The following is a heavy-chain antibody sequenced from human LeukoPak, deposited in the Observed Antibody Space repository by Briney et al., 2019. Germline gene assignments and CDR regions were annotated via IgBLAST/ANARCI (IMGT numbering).Heavy chain of an antibody. CDR2: IIPIFGTA. D-gene: IGHD3-22*01. CDR1: GGTFSSYA. CDR3: ARKYYYDSSGYYGYFDY. Sequence: SVKVSCKASGGTFSSYAISWVRQAPGQGLEWMGGIIPIFGTANYAQKFQGRVTITADESTSTAYMELSSLRSEDTAAYYCARKYYYDSSGYYGYFDYWGQGTLVTVSS. J-gene: IGHJ4*02. V-gene: IGHV1-69*13.